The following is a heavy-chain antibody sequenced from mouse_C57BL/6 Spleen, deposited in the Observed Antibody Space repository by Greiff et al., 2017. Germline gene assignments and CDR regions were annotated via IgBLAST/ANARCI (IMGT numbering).Heavy chain of an antibody. CDR1: GYAFTNYL. Sequence: LVESGAELVRPGTSVKVSCKASGYAFTNYLIEWVKQRPGQGLEWIGVINPGSGGTNYNEKFKGKATLTADKSSSTAYMQLSSLTSEDSAVYFCARLHSNSAMDYWGQGTSVTVAS. CDR2: INPGSGGT. CDR3: ARLHSNSAMDY. V-gene: IGHV1-54*01. J-gene: IGHJ4*01. D-gene: IGHD2-5*01.